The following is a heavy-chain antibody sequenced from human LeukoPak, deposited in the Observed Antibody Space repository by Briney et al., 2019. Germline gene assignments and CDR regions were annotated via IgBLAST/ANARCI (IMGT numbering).Heavy chain of an antibody. D-gene: IGHD1-1*01. CDR3: ARDPRTVQI. J-gene: IGHJ4*02. CDR2: ISYDGSKK. V-gene: IGHV3-30*03. CDR1: GFTFSSYG. Sequence: GGSLRLSCAASGFTFSSYGMHWVRQAPGKGLEWVAVISYDGSKKYYADSVKGRFTISRDNSKNTLYLQMDSLRVEDTAIYYCARDPRTVQIWGQGTLVTVSS.